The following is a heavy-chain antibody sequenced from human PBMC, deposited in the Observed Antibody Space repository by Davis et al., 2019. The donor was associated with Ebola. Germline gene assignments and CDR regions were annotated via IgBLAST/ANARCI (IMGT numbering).Heavy chain of an antibody. CDR2: ISYDGSNK. CDR1: GFTFSSYA. J-gene: IGHJ4*02. CDR3: ARERYSSGWTPDY. Sequence: GGSLRLSCAASGFTFSSYAMHWVRQAPGKGLEWVAVISYDGSNKYYADSVKGRFTISRDNSKNTLYLQMNSLRAEDTAVYYCARERYSSGWTPDYWGQGTLVTVSS. D-gene: IGHD6-19*01. V-gene: IGHV3-30-3*01.